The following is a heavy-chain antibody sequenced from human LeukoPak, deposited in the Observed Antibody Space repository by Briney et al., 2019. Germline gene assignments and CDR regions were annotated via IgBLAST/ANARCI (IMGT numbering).Heavy chain of an antibody. Sequence: SETLSLTCTGSGGSISSYYWSWIRQPPGKGLEWIGYIYYSGSTNYNPSLKSRVTISVDTSKNQFSLKLSSVTAADTAVYYCARQKYYFDYWGQGTLVTVSS. CDR3: ARQKYYFDY. J-gene: IGHJ4*02. V-gene: IGHV4-59*08. CDR1: GGSISSYY. CDR2: IYYSGST.